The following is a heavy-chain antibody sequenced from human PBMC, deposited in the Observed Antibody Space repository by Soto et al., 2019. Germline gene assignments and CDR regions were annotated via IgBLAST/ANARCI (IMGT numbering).Heavy chain of an antibody. D-gene: IGHD3-22*01. Sequence: GSLRLSCAASGFTFSTYSMNWVRQAPGKGLEWVSYISSSSSTIFYTDSVKGRFTVSRDNAKNSLYLQMNSLRAEDTAVYYCARPPPYNDSSYYLDYWGQGTPVTVSS. J-gene: IGHJ4*02. V-gene: IGHV3-48*01. CDR2: ISSSSSTI. CDR3: ARPPPYNDSSYYLDY. CDR1: GFTFSTYS.